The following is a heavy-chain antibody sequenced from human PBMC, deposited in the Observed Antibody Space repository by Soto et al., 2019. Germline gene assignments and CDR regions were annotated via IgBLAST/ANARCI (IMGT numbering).Heavy chain of an antibody. CDR2: ISAYSGNT. CDR1: GYTFSSYG. J-gene: IGHJ4*02. Sequence: QVQLVQSGAEVKKPGASVKVSCKAYGYTFSSYGLSWVRQAPGQGLEWMGWISAYSGNTVYTQRFKGRLTMATDTSTGTAYMELRSLRSDDTAVYYCARYFSQSSGYCDYWGQGTLVTVAS. D-gene: IGHD3-22*01. V-gene: IGHV1-18*01. CDR3: ARYFSQSSGYCDY.